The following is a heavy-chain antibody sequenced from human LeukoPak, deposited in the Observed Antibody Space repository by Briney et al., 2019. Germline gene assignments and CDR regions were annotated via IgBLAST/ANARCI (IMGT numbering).Heavy chain of an antibody. CDR1: GGSISSSSYY. J-gene: IGHJ6*03. D-gene: IGHD3-16*02. V-gene: IGHV4-39*07. Sequence: SETLSLTCTVSGGSISSSSYYWGWIRQPPGKGLEWIGSIYYSGSTNYNPSLKSRVTISVDTSKNQFSLKLSSVTAADTAVYYCARVTRLGELSGYYYMDVWGKGTTVTVSS. CDR2: IYYSGST. CDR3: ARVTRLGELSGYYYMDV.